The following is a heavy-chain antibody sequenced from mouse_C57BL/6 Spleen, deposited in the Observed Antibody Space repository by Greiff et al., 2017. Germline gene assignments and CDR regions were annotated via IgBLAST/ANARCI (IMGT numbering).Heavy chain of an antibody. CDR1: GYTFTSYW. J-gene: IGHJ4*01. D-gene: IGHD2-1*01. CDR3: AREVYGNYAMDY. Sequence: VQLQQPGAELVRPGSSVTLSCKASGYTFTSYWLDWVKQRPGHGLEWIGNIYPSDSETHYNQQFKDKATLTVDKSSSTAYMQLSSLTSEDSAVYYCAREVYGNYAMDYWGQGTSGTVSS. CDR2: IYPSDSET. V-gene: IGHV1-61*01.